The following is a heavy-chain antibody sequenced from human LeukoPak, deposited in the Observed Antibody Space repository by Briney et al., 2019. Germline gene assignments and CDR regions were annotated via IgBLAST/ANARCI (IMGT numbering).Heavy chain of an antibody. CDR1: GGSFSGYY. Sequence: PSETLSLTCAVYGGSFSGYYWSWIRQPPGKWLEWIGEINHSGSTNYNPSLKSRVTISVDTSKNQFSLKLSSVTAADTAVYYCARMAVAGYFDYWGQGTLVTVSS. V-gene: IGHV4-34*01. D-gene: IGHD6-19*01. CDR2: INHSGST. CDR3: ARMAVAGYFDY. J-gene: IGHJ4*02.